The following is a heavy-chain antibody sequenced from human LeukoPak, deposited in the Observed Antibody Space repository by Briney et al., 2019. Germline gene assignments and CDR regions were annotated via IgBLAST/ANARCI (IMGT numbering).Heavy chain of an antibody. CDR1: GVIFSRYG. CDR2: IRYDGSDK. CDR3: ATEGFDP. Sequence: PGGSLRLSCAASGVIFSRYGMHWVRKAPGKGLEWVSFIRYDGSDKYYVDSVKGRFTISGDNSKNTLYLQLNSLRVEDTAVYYCATEGFDPWGQGTLVTVSS. J-gene: IGHJ5*02. V-gene: IGHV3-30*02.